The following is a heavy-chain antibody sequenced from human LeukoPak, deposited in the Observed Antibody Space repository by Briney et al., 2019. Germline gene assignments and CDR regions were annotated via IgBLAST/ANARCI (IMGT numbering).Heavy chain of an antibody. J-gene: IGHJ3*02. V-gene: IGHV1-18*01. D-gene: IGHD2-21*01. CDR3: VRDVVGGPRAYSFDADAFDI. CDR1: GYTFNVYG. Sequence: ASVKVSCKASGYTFNVYGISWVRQAPGQGLEWMGWISGYNGSTDYAQKLQGRVTMTTDTSTSTAYMELRSLTSADTAVVYCVRDVVGGPRAYSFDADAFDIWGQGTVVTVSS. CDR2: ISGYNGST.